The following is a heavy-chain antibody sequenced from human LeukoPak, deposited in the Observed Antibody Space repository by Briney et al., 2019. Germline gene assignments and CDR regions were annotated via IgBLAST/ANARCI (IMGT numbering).Heavy chain of an antibody. Sequence: GASVKVSCKASGYTFTSYGISWVRQAPGQGLEWMGWISAYNGNTNYAQKFQGRVTMTRDTSISTAYMELSRLRSDDTAVYYCAREASRTGYCSGGSCYSGPRGNWFDPWGQGTLVTVSS. J-gene: IGHJ5*02. D-gene: IGHD2-15*01. CDR1: GYTFTSYG. V-gene: IGHV1-18*01. CDR3: AREASRTGYCSGGSCYSGPRGNWFDP. CDR2: ISAYNGNT.